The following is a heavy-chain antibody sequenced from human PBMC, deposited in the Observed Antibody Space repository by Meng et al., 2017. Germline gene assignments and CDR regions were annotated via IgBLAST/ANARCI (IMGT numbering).Heavy chain of an antibody. D-gene: IGHD4-17*01. CDR2: IWYDGSNK. CDR3: AREPIYGDYVGVDY. V-gene: IGHV3-33*01. J-gene: IGHJ4*02. CDR1: GFTLSSFG. Sequence: GGSLRLSCAASGFTLSSFGMHWVRQAPGKGLGWVAVIWYDGSNKYYADSVKGRFTISRDNSKNTLYLQMNSLRAEDTAVYYCAREPIYGDYVGVDYWGQGTLVTVSS.